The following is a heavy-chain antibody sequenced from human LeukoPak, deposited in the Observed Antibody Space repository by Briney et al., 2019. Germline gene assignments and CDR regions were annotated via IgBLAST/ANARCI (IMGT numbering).Heavy chain of an antibody. Sequence: PGGSLRLSCAAAGFTFSSYTMNWVRQAPGKGLEGVSSISSNNTYIYYADSVKGRFTMSRDNAKNSLYLQMNSLRVEDTAVYYCARGTLGVNPDIFEEWGQGTLVTVSS. D-gene: IGHD1-26*01. CDR3: ARGTLGVNPDIFEE. V-gene: IGHV3-21*01. CDR2: ISSNNTYI. CDR1: GFTFSSYT. J-gene: IGHJ4*02.